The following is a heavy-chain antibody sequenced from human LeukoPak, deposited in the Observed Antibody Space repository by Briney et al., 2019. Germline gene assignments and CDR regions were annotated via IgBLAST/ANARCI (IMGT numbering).Heavy chain of an antibody. Sequence: PSQTLSLTRTVSGGSISIYSWSWVRQPAGKGLGWVRRIYASGSTTYNPSLKGRVTMSVDTSKNQFSLKLSSVTAADTAVYYCARDSTVTTSKNYFYYYMDVWGKGTTVTVSS. CDR3: ARDSTVTTSKNYFYYYMDV. D-gene: IGHD4-11*01. J-gene: IGHJ6*03. CDR1: GGSISIYS. V-gene: IGHV4-4*07. CDR2: IYASGST.